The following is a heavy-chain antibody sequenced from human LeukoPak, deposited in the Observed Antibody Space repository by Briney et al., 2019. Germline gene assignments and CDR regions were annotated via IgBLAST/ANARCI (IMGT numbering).Heavy chain of an antibody. J-gene: IGHJ6*03. D-gene: IGHD2-2*01. CDR1: GFTFSSYA. Sequence: AGSLRLSCAASGFTFSSYAMSWVRQAPGKGLEWVSAISGSGGSTYYADSVKGRFTISRDNSNNTVYLQMNNLRPEDTAVFYCARGQGYESYYYMDVWGKGTTVSVSS. CDR3: ARGQGYESYYYMDV. CDR2: ISGSGGST. V-gene: IGHV3-23*01.